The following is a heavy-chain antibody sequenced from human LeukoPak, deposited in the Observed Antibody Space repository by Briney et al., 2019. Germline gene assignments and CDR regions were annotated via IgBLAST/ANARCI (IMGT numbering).Heavy chain of an antibody. Sequence: GRSLRLSCAASGFTFSSYAMHWVRQAPGKGLEWVALISYDGSNKYYADSVKGRFTISRDNSKNTLYLQMNSLRAEDTAVNYCARGYCSGGSCYDYWGQGTLVTVSS. CDR2: ISYDGSNK. CDR3: ARGYCSGGSCYDY. D-gene: IGHD2-15*01. V-gene: IGHV3-30-3*01. CDR1: GFTFSSYA. J-gene: IGHJ4*02.